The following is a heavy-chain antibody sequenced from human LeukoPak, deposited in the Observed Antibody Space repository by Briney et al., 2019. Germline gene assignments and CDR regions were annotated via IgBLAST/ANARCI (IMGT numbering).Heavy chain of an antibody. CDR1: GFTFSSYE. J-gene: IGHJ6*02. Sequence: PGGSLRLSCAASGFTFSSYEMNWVRQAPGKGLEWVSYISSSGSTIYYADSVKGRFTISRDNAKNSLYLQMNSLRAEDTAVYCCARDRTLGGCSGGSCYVYYYGMDVWGQGTTVTVSS. CDR3: ARDRTLGGCSGGSCYVYYYGMDV. D-gene: IGHD2-15*01. V-gene: IGHV3-48*03. CDR2: ISSSGSTI.